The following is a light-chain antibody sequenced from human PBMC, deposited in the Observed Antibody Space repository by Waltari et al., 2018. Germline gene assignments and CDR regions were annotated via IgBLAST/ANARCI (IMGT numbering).Light chain of an antibody. CDR2: AAS. CDR3: QQYYKTVWT. J-gene: IGKJ1*01. Sequence: DIQMTQSPSSLSASIGDRVTITCRASQGISNSLAWYQQKPGKAPKLLLYAASRLEGGVPSRFSGSGSGTDYTLTIGSLQPEDFATYFCQQYYKTVWTFGQGTKVEV. V-gene: IGKV1-NL1*01. CDR1: QGISNS.